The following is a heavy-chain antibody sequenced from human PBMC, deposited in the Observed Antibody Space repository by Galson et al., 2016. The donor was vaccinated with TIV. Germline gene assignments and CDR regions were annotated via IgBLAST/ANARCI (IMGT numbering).Heavy chain of an antibody. CDR1: GYTFTNYG. CDR3: ARDAPYSSSWSIDY. J-gene: IGHJ4*02. D-gene: IGHD6-13*01. CDR2: ISGYDTNT. V-gene: IGHV1-18*04. Sequence: SVKVSCKASGYTFTNYGISWMRQAPGQGLEWMGWISGYDTNTEYVQKLQDRVTMTKDTSTSTAYMELRSLRYDDTAVYYCARDAPYSSSWSIDYWGQGSLVTVSS.